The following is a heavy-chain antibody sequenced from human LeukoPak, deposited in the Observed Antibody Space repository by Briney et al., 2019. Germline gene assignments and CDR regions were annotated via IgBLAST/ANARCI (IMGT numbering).Heavy chain of an antibody. D-gene: IGHD6-13*01. CDR3: AEIAAAGDGQYYYYGMDV. V-gene: IGHV3-30*18. J-gene: IGHJ6*02. CDR1: GFTFSSYS. Sequence: GGSLRLSCAASGFTFSSYSMHWVRQAPGKGLEWVAFISYDGSNKYYADSVKGRFTISRDNSKNTLYLQMNSLRAEDTAVYYCAEIAAAGDGQYYYYGMDVWDQGTTVTVSS. CDR2: ISYDGSNK.